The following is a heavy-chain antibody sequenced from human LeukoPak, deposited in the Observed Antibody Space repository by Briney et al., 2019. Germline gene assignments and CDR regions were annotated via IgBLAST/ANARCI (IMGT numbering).Heavy chain of an antibody. Sequence: GRSLRLSCSTSGFTFGGYSMSWVRQAPGKGLEWVGFIRGKAYGATTEYAASVKGRFTISRDDSKSIAYLQMNSLKTEDTAVYYCTSSFGQLSFFDYWGQGTLVTVSS. CDR3: TSSFGQLSFFDY. V-gene: IGHV3-49*04. J-gene: IGHJ4*02. CDR2: IRGKAYGATT. D-gene: IGHD3-10*01. CDR1: GFTFGGYS.